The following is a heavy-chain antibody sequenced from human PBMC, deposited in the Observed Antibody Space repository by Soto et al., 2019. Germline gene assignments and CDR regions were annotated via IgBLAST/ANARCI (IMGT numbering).Heavy chain of an antibody. CDR2: IYSGGTT. CDR3: ARGELLSAFDI. Sequence: QLQLRESGPGLVKPSETLSLTCSVSGDSRINKNYYWGWVRQPPGKGLEWIGSIYSGGTTYYKPSLQSRVTIIVDMSKRQFSLKLTSVTAADTAVYYFARGELLSAFDIWGQGTMVTVSS. CDR1: GDSRINKNYY. V-gene: IGHV4-39*01. D-gene: IGHD1-7*01. J-gene: IGHJ3*02.